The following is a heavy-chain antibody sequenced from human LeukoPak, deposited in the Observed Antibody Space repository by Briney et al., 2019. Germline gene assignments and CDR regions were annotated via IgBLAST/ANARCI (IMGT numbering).Heavy chain of an antibody. Sequence: GRSLRLSCAASGFTFDDYAMHWVRQAPGKGLEWVSGISWNSGSIGYADSVKGRFTISRDNAKNSLYLQMNSLRAEDTALYYCAKVLAAAGTEYNWFDPWGQGTLVTVSS. J-gene: IGHJ5*02. V-gene: IGHV3-9*01. CDR3: AKVLAAAGTEYNWFDP. CDR1: GFTFDDYA. D-gene: IGHD6-13*01. CDR2: ISWNSGSI.